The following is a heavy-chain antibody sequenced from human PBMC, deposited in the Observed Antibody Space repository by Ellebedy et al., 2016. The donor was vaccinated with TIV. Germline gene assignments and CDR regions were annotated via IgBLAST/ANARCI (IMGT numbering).Heavy chain of an antibody. D-gene: IGHD3-3*01. Sequence: PAGSLRLSCAASGFSFSPQLISWVRQAPGKWLVWGSGITGNGRGTNYADSVRGRFVISRDNAKNILYLQMNSLGADDTAVYYCTREHWSSLPSWGQGTLVTVSS. J-gene: IGHJ5*02. CDR1: GFSFSPQL. V-gene: IGHV3-74*01. CDR3: TREHWSSLPS. CDR2: ITGNGRGT.